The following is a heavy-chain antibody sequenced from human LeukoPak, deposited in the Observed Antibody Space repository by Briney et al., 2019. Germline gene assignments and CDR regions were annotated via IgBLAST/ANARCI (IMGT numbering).Heavy chain of an antibody. D-gene: IGHD6-13*01. CDR1: GYTFTNYD. J-gene: IGHJ4*02. CDR3: ARDLFRPIAAAGTWAY. Sequence: GASVKVSCKASGYTFTNYDINWVRQAPGQGLEWMGWIIVYNGNTNYAQKLQGRVTMTTDTSTSTAYMELRSLRSDDTAVYYCARDLFRPIAAAGTWAYWGQGTLVTVSS. CDR2: IIVYNGNT. V-gene: IGHV1-18*01.